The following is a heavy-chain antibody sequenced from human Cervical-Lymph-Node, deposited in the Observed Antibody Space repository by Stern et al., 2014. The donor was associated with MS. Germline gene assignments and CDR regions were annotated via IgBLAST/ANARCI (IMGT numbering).Heavy chain of an antibody. CDR1: GFTFSTYG. CDR2: IWYDGSNK. V-gene: IGHV3-33*01. J-gene: IGHJ1*01. CDR3: AREGGNTAKYFQH. D-gene: IGHD4-23*01. Sequence: VQLEESGGGVVQPGRSLRLSCAASGFTFSTYGIHWVRQAPGKGLEWVTVIWYDGSNKDYADSVKGRFTISRDNSKKTLYLQINSLRAEDTAVYYCAREGGNTAKYFQHWGQGTLVTVSS.